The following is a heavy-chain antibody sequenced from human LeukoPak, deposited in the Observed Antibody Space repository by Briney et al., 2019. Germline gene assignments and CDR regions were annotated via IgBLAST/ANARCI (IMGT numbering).Heavy chain of an antibody. CDR2: ISSSSSHI. J-gene: IGHJ4*02. Sequence: GGSLRLSCAASGFTFSSYSMNWVRQAPGKGLEWVSSISSSSSHIHYADSVKGRFTISRDNAKNSLYLQMNSLRAEDTAVYYCARDRFGSPGSSSSGQEFDYWGQGTLVTVSS. CDR3: ARDRFGSPGSSSSGQEFDY. CDR1: GFTFSSYS. V-gene: IGHV3-21*01. D-gene: IGHD6-6*01.